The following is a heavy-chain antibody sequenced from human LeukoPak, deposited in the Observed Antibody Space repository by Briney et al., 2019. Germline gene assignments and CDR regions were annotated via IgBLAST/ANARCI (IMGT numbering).Heavy chain of an antibody. CDR2: IYSGVNT. V-gene: IGHV3-53*01. J-gene: IGHJ3*02. D-gene: IGHD2-15*01. Sequence: GGSLRLSCAASGFIVSRNYMSWVRQAPGKGLEWVSIIYSGVNTYYPDSVKGRFTISRDNSKNTVYLQMNGLRAEDTAVYYCAKGPFCSGGSCYSDAFDIWGQGTMVTVSS. CDR3: AKGPFCSGGSCYSDAFDI. CDR1: GFIVSRNY.